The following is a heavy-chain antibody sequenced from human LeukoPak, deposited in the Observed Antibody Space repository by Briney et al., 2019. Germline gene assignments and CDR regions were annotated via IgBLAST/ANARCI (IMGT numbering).Heavy chain of an antibody. CDR3: ARGSGNYIFDR. Sequence: RGSLRLSCAASGFSFTNYWMHWVRQVPGQGLVWVLGISTDGRTIRYSDSVKGRVTISRDNATSTLYLQMSSLRFWDTAVYYCARGSGNYIFDRWGEGTLVSVSS. CDR2: ISTDGRTI. D-gene: IGHD1-26*01. J-gene: IGHJ4*02. CDR1: GFSFTNYW. V-gene: IGHV3-74*01.